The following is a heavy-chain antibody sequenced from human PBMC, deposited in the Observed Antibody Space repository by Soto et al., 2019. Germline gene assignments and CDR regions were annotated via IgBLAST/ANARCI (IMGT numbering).Heavy chain of an antibody. J-gene: IGHJ1*01. Sequence: QVQLVQSGAEVKKPGSSVKVSCKASGGTFSSYAISWVRQAPGQGLEWMGGIIPIFGTANYAQKFQGRVKITADESTSTAYMELRRLRSEDTAVYYCARDKQRYCSGGSWTIEHWGQGTLVTVSS. D-gene: IGHD2-15*01. CDR3: ARDKQRYCSGGSWTIEH. V-gene: IGHV1-69*01. CDR2: IIPIFGTA. CDR1: GGTFSSYA.